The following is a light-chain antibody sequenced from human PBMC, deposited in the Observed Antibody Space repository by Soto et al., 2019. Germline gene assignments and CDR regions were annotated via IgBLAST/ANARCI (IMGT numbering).Light chain of an antibody. J-gene: IGLJ2*01. Sequence: QAVLTQPPSASGTPGQRVTISCSGSKSNIGTNYVYWYQQFPGTAPKVLIYRNTQRPSGVPDRFSGSKSGTSASLAITGLQAEDEADYYCQSYDSSLSGSGVFGGGTKLTVL. V-gene: IGLV1-47*01. CDR3: QSYDSSLSGSGV. CDR1: KSNIGTNY. CDR2: RNT.